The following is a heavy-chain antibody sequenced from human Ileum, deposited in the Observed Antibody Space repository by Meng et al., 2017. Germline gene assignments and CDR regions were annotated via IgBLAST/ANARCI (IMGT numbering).Heavy chain of an antibody. Sequence: QVQLVQSGTEGKTVGASVKVSCTASGYTFRNYPLHWVRQAPGQRPEWMGWINAGNGNIKISQKFQGRITITSDTSATAYMELSSLRAEDTAVYFCARENDNWNYFDYWGQGSLVTVAS. V-gene: IGHV1-3*01. CDR1: GYTFRNYP. J-gene: IGHJ4*02. CDR2: INAGNGNI. CDR3: ARENDNWNYFDY. D-gene: IGHD1-1*01.